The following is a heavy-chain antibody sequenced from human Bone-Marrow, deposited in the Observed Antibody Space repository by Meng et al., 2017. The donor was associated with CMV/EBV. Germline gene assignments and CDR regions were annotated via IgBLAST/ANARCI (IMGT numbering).Heavy chain of an antibody. V-gene: IGHV3-53*01. CDR3: ARMRDDYCDY. J-gene: IGHJ4*02. D-gene: IGHD5-24*01. Sequence: GGSLRLSCAAPGFTVSVNYMSWVRQAPGKGLEWVSVIYSAGSTYNADSVKGRFTISRDNPKNTLYLQMNSLRAEDTAVYYCARMRDDYCDYWGQGTLVTVSS. CDR1: GFTVSVNY. CDR2: IYSAGST.